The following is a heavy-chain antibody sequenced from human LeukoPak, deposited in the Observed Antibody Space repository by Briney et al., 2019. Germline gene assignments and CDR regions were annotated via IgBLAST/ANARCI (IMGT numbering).Heavy chain of an antibody. D-gene: IGHD1-26*01. CDR3: ARLPLVGIVGATTALGYYYGMDV. CDR2: VYYNGNT. CDR1: GEPISSYY. Sequence: SETLSLTCLVSGEPISSYYWSWIRQAPGRGPEYIGNVYYNGNTNYNPSLKSRVAISVDASKNQFSLKVDSVTAADTAVYYCARLPLVGIVGATTALGYYYGMDVWGQGTTVTVSS. J-gene: IGHJ6*02. V-gene: IGHV4-59*08.